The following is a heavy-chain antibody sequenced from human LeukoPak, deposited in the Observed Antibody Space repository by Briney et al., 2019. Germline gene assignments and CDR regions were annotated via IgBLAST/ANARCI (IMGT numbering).Heavy chain of an antibody. CDR2: IYYSGST. J-gene: IGHJ5*02. Sequence: PSETLSLTCTVSGGSISSYYWSWIRQPPRKGLEWIVYIYYSGSTNYNPSLKSRVTISVDTSKNQFSLKLSSVTAADTAVYYCARETLDSSGWYENWFDPWGQGTLVTVSS. CDR3: ARETLDSSGWYENWFDP. V-gene: IGHV4-59*01. D-gene: IGHD6-19*01. CDR1: GGSISSYY.